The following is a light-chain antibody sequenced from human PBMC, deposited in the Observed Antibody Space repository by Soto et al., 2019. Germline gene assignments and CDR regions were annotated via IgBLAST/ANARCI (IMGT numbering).Light chain of an antibody. J-gene: IGKJ3*01. V-gene: IGKV3-20*01. CDR1: QSVSSSY. Sequence: EIVLTQSPGTLSLSPGERATLSCRASQSVSSSYLAWYQQKHGQAPSLLIYGASSRATGIPDRFSGSGSGTDFTRTISRLEPEDFAVYYCQQYVSSPFTFGPGTKVDIK. CDR3: QQYVSSPFT. CDR2: GAS.